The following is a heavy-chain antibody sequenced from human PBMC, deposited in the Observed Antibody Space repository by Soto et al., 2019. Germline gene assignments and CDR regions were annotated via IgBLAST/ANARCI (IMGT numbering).Heavy chain of an antibody. J-gene: IGHJ6*02. Sequence: PSETLSLTGTVPVGSISSGDYYWSWIRQPPGKGLEWIGYIYYSGSTYYNPSLKSRVTISVDTSKNQFSLKLSSVTAADTAVYYCARGGYYGSGSYPPYYGMDVWGQGTTVTVSS. V-gene: IGHV4-30-4*01. CDR3: ARGGYYGSGSYPPYYGMDV. CDR2: IYYSGST. CDR1: VGSISSGDYY. D-gene: IGHD3-10*01.